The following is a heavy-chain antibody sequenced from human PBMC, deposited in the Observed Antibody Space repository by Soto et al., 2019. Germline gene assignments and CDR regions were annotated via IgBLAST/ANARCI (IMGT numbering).Heavy chain of an antibody. Sequence: GGSLRLSCAASGFTFSSYAMSWVRQAPGKGLEWVSAISGSGGSTYYADSVKSRFTISRDNSKNTLYLQMNSLRAEDTAVYYCAKLNGPDCSSTSCPTHFDYWGQGTLVTVSS. CDR1: GFTFSSYA. D-gene: IGHD2-2*01. J-gene: IGHJ4*02. CDR3: AKLNGPDCSSTSCPTHFDY. V-gene: IGHV3-23*01. CDR2: ISGSGGST.